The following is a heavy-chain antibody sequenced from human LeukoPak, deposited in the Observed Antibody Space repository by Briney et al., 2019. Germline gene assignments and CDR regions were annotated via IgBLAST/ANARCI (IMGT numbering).Heavy chain of an antibody. CDR1: GYTFTGYY. V-gene: IGHV1-2*02. Sequence: GASVKVPCKASGYTFTGYYMHWVRQAPGQGLEWMGWINPNSGGTNYAQKFQGRVTMTRDTSISTAYMELNRLRSDDTAVYYCARGGNSGLSHSDHWGQGTPVTVSS. CDR3: ARGGNSGLSHSDH. J-gene: IGHJ4*02. CDR2: INPNSGGT. D-gene: IGHD6-19*01.